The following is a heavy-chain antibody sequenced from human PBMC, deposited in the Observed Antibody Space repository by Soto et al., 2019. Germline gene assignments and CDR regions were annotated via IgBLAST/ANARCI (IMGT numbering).Heavy chain of an antibody. CDR3: ARVDYYGSGSQYYYYGMDV. CDR2: IIPIFGTA. V-gene: IGHV1-69*13. D-gene: IGHD3-10*01. J-gene: IGHJ6*02. Sequence: ASVKVSCKASGGTFSSYAISWVRQAPGQGLEWMGGIIPIFGTANYAQKFQGRVTITADESTSTAYMELSSLRSEDTAVYYCARVDYYGSGSQYYYYGMDVWGQGTTVTVSS. CDR1: GGTFSSYA.